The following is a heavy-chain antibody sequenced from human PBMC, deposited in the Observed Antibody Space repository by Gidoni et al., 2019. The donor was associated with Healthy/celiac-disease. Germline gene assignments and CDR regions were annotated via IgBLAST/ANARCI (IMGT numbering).Heavy chain of an antibody. Sequence: QVQLVESGGGVVQPGRSLRLSCAASGFTFSSYVLHWVRQAPGKGLEWVAVIWYDGSNKYYADSVKGRFTISRDNSKNTLYLQMNSLRAEDTAVYYCARDRVTGADTAMLAGGYGMDVWGQGTTVTVSS. CDR2: IWYDGSNK. V-gene: IGHV3-33*01. D-gene: IGHD5-18*01. CDR3: ARDRVTGADTAMLAGGYGMDV. J-gene: IGHJ6*02. CDR1: GFTFSSYV.